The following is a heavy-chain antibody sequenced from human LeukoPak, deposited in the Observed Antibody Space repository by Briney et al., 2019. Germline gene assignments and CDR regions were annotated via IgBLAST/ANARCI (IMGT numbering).Heavy chain of an antibody. CDR3: ARGYGGYYDSSGHYYSPYFDY. Sequence: GGSLRLSYEASGVTLSRYAVNWVRQAPGRGLEWLSYISPSGDSTGYAESVKGRFTISRDNSKNMLYLQMDSLRAEDTAVYYCARGYGGYYDSSGHYYSPYFDYWGQGTLVTVSS. J-gene: IGHJ4*02. CDR1: GVTLSRYA. CDR2: ISPSGDST. D-gene: IGHD3-22*01. V-gene: IGHV3-23*01.